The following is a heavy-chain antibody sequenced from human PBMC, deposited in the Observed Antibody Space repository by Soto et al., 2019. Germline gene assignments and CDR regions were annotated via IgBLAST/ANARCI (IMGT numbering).Heavy chain of an antibody. V-gene: IGHV3-7*01. CDR3: ARYSVSFSLDN. D-gene: IGHD3-10*01. CDR1: GFTLSNFW. J-gene: IGHJ4*02. Sequence: EVQLVESGGCLVQPGGSLRLSCAASGFTLSNFWMNWVSQAPGKGLEWVANIKHDGSEIYYVDSVKGRFTISRDNAKNSLYLQMNTMRAEDTAVYYCARYSVSFSLDNGGQGTRVTVSS. CDR2: IKHDGSEI.